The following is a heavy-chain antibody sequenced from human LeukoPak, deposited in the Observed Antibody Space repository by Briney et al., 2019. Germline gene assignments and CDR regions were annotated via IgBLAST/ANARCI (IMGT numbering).Heavy chain of an antibody. CDR2: IKQDGSVT. CDR1: GFTLRGYW. CDR3: VRRGFHFDL. Sequence: GGCLRLSCAASGFTLRGYWMSWVRETPGKGVEWGANIKQDGSVTMSVDSMKGGVTISRENTKNSLYLEMNRLKAEETAVYYCVRRGFHFDLWGQGTLVTVSS. V-gene: IGHV3-7*01. J-gene: IGHJ4*02. D-gene: IGHD3-10*01.